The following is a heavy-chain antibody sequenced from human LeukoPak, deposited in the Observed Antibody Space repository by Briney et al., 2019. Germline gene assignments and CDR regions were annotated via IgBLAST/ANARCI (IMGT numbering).Heavy chain of an antibody. Sequence: GGSLRLPCAASGFTFSSYAMYWVRQAPGKGLEWFSGIFGSGGSTHYADSVKGRFTISGDNSKNTVYLQMNSLRAEDTAVYYCAKTTTGYSSGRFPGWPVDYWGQGTLVTVSS. CDR2: IFGSGGST. CDR1: GFTFSSYA. CDR3: AKTTTGYSSGRFPGWPVDY. D-gene: IGHD6-19*01. V-gene: IGHV3-23*01. J-gene: IGHJ4*02.